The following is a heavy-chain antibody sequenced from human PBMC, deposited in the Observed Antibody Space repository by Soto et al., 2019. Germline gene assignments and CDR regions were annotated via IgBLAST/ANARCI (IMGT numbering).Heavy chain of an antibody. D-gene: IGHD2-21*02. CDR2: MSYDGRNK. V-gene: IGHV3-30*03. CDR1: GLIFSDYG. Sequence: QVQLVESGGGVVQPERSLRLSCAASGLIFSDYGMHWVRQAPGKGLEWVSFMSYDGRNKNYADSVKGRFTISRDNSKSTVYLQMNSLTPEDTALYYCTAGPCGGDCYSDFWGQGTLVTVSS. J-gene: IGHJ4*02. CDR3: TAGPCGGDCYSDF.